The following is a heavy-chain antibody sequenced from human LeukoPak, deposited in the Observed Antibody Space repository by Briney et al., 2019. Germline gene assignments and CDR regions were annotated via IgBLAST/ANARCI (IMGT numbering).Heavy chain of an antibody. CDR3: ARAGHYRFDY. CDR1: GFTFINSG. Sequence: GGSLRLSCAASGFTFINSGMTWVGQAPGKGLGWVSRINSDGSPTDYADSVRGRFTISTDNAKNTLYLQMNSLRAGDTAVYYCARAGHYRFDYWGQGSLVTVSS. V-gene: IGHV3-74*01. D-gene: IGHD4-17*01. CDR2: INSDGSPT. J-gene: IGHJ4*02.